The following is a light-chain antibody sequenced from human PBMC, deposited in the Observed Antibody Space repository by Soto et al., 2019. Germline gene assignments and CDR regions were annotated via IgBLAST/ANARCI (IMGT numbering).Light chain of an antibody. CDR2: DTS. CDR1: QSVSTY. Sequence: TQSPDTLSLSPGERATLSCRASQSVSTYLAWYQQKPGQGPRLLIYDTSTRATGIPARFSGSGSGTEFTLTISSLQSEDFAVYYCQQYSNWPPGTFGQGTKVDIK. V-gene: IGKV3-15*01. J-gene: IGKJ1*01. CDR3: QQYSNWPPGT.